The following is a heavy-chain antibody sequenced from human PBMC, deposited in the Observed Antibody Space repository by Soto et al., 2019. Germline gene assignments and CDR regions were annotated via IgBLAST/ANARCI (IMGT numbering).Heavy chain of an antibody. Sequence: EVQVVESGGGLVQPGGSLRLSCVASGIPVSSNYMTWVRQAPGKGLEWVSVLHSGGDKYYANSVKCRFTISRHDSTNTVFLQMNSLTAEDTAVYYCARDGPYYYASRMDVWGQGTTVTVSS. CDR2: LHSGGDK. D-gene: IGHD3-10*01. V-gene: IGHV3-53*04. CDR3: ARDGPYYYASRMDV. J-gene: IGHJ6*02. CDR1: GIPVSSNY.